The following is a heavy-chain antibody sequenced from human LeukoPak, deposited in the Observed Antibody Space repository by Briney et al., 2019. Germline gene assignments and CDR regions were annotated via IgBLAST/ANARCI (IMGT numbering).Heavy chain of an antibody. J-gene: IGHJ4*02. CDR3: ARALSSRGWYYFDY. V-gene: IGHV3-53*01. CDR2: IYSGGST. CDR1: GFTVSDNY. D-gene: IGHD6-13*01. Sequence: GGSLRLSCAVSGFTVSDNYMSWVRQAPGKGLEWVSVIYSGGSTYYADSVKGRFTISRDNSKSTLYLQMNSLRAEDTAVYYCARALSSRGWYYFDYWGQGTLVTVSS.